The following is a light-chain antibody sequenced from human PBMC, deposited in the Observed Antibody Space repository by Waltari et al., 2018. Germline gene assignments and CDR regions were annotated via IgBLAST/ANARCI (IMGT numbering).Light chain of an antibody. CDR2: KGN. Sequence: QTLVTQDPSLSVSPGGPVTLTCAFSSGSISTTSYATWYQQTPGQAQRARVDKGNSRSYGVPERIAGAILRNKADVNITGGQADDDADYDCSRYMGSGIWVFGGGTKLTVL. CDR3: SRYMGSGIWV. V-gene: IGLV8-61*01. J-gene: IGLJ3*02. CDR1: SGSISTTSY.